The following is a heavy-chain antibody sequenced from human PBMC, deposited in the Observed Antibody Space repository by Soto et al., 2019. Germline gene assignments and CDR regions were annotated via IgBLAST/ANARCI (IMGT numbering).Heavy chain of an antibody. CDR1: GGSISSGDYY. J-gene: IGHJ5*02. CDR3: ARTSYYDFWSGYFGWFDP. D-gene: IGHD3-3*01. Sequence: SETLSLTCTVSGGSISSGDYYWSWIRQPPGRGLEWIGYIYYSGSTYYNPSLKSRVTISVDTSKNQFSLKLSSVTAADTAVYYCARTSYYDFWSGYFGWFDPWGQGTLVTVSS. CDR2: IYYSGST. V-gene: IGHV4-30-4*01.